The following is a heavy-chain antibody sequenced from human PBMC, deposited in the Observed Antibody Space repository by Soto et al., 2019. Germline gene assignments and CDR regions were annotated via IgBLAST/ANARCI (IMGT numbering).Heavy chain of an antibody. V-gene: IGHV3-23*01. CDR2: ISVSGANT. Sequence: PGGSLRLSCAASGFTFSSYSMSWVRQAPGKGLEWGSGISVSGANTNYADSVKGRFTISRDSSKNTLYMQMNSLRAEDTAVYYCARDYTTGKYYYDSSGYPPFQHCGQGT. CDR3: ARDYTTGKYYYDSSGYPPFQH. CDR1: GFTFSSYS. D-gene: IGHD3-22*01. J-gene: IGHJ1*01.